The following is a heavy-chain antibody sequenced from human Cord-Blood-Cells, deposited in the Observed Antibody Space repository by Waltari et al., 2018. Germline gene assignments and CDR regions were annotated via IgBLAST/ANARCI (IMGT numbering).Heavy chain of an antibody. J-gene: IGHJ4*02. CDR2: INPNSGGT. CDR1: GYTYTGYY. CDR3: ARRGPYSSGWYGY. D-gene: IGHD6-19*01. Sequence: QVKLVKSGAEVKKPGASVKVSCKASGYTYTGYYMPLVRQAPGQGLEWMGWINPNSGGTNYAQKFQGRVTMTRDTSISTAYMELSRLRSDDTAVYYCARRGPYSSGWYGYWGQGTLVTVSS. V-gene: IGHV1-2*02.